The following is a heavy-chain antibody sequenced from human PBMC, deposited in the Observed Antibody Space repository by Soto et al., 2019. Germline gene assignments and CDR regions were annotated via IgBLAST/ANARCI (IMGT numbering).Heavy chain of an antibody. J-gene: IGHJ6*02. Sequence: GASVKVSCKASGYTFTSYGISWVRQAPGQGLEWMGWISAYNGNTNYAQKLQGRVTMTTDTSTSTAYMELRSLRSDDTAVYYCARARYFSGGSGNSDTYQVMDVRGQGTTVPVSS. CDR2: ISAYNGNT. CDR3: ARARYFSGGSGNSDTYQVMDV. D-gene: IGHD2-15*01. CDR1: GYTFTSYG. V-gene: IGHV1-18*01.